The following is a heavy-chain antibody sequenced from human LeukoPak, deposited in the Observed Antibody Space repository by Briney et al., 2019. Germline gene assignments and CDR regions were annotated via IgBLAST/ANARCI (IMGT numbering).Heavy chain of an antibody. CDR3: AKGGITGTEFDY. Sequence: GGSLRLSCAASGFTFSSYWMHWVRQAPGKGLVWVSRINSDGSSTSYADSVKGRFTISRDNSKNTLYLQMNSLRAEDTAVYYCAKGGITGTEFDYWGQGTLVTVSS. J-gene: IGHJ4*02. D-gene: IGHD1-7*01. V-gene: IGHV3-74*01. CDR2: INSDGSST. CDR1: GFTFSSYW.